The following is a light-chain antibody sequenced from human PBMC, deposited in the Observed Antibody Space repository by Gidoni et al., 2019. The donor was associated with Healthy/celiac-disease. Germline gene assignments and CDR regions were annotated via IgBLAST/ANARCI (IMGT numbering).Light chain of an antibody. CDR1: KIGSKS. V-gene: IGLV3-21*02. J-gene: IGLJ3*02. Sequence: SDVLTQPPPVSVAPGQTARITCGGNKIGSKSVHCYQQKPGQAPLLAVYGYSDLPSGIPERFSGSNSGNTATLTISRVEAGDESDYYCQVWDSSRGVFGGGTKLTVL. CDR3: QVWDSSRGV. CDR2: GYS.